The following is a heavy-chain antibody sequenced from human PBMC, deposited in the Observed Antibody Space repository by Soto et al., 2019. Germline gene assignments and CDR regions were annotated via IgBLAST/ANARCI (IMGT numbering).Heavy chain of an antibody. CDR2: ISSSASHT. D-gene: IGHD6-13*01. CDR3: ARDRGAAADYCDF. J-gene: IGHJ4*02. V-gene: IGHV3-11*05. CDR1: GFTFSDYY. Sequence: QVQLVESGGGLVKPGGSLRLSCAVSGFTFSDYYMTWIRQAPGKGLEWVSYISSSASHTNYADSVKGRFTISRHNAKNSLFLQMNNLRAEDTAVYYCARDRGAAADYCDFWGQGALVTVSS.